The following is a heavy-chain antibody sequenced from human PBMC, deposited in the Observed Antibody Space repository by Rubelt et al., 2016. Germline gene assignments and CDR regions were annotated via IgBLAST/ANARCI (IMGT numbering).Heavy chain of an antibody. D-gene: IGHD2-2*01. Sequence: MSWFRQAPGKGLEWVSAISGSGGSTYYADSVKGRFTISRDNSKNTLYLQMNSLRAEDTAVYYCAKAGYCSSTSCYGAFDIWGQGTMVTVSS. CDR3: AKAGYCSSTSCYGAFDI. J-gene: IGHJ3*02. V-gene: IGHV3-23*01. CDR2: ISGSGGST.